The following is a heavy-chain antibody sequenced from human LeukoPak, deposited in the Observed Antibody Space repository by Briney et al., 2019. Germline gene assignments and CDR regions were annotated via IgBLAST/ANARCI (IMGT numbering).Heavy chain of an antibody. J-gene: IGHJ4*02. CDR2: IYTSGST. Sequence: SETLSLTCTVSGGSISSYYWSWIRQPAGKGLEWIGRIYTSGSTNYNPSLKSRVTMSVDTSKNQFSLKLSSVTAADAAVYYCARVLYCSGGSCYFIFDYWGQGTLVTVSS. V-gene: IGHV4-4*07. CDR1: GGSISSYY. CDR3: ARVLYCSGGSCYFIFDY. D-gene: IGHD2-15*01.